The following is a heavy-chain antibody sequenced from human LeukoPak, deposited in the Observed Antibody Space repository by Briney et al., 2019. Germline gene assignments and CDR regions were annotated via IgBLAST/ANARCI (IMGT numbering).Heavy chain of an antibody. CDR2: TNGAGSDT. CDR1: GFTFNSHW. J-gene: IGHJ4*02. CDR3: TRHQDY. V-gene: IGHV3-74*03. Sequence: GGSLRLSCKVSGFTFNSHWMHWVRQAPGKGLVWVSFTNGAGSDTTCADSVKGRFTISRDNAKNTLYLYMNNLRPEDTGVYYCTRHQDYWGQGTLVTVSS.